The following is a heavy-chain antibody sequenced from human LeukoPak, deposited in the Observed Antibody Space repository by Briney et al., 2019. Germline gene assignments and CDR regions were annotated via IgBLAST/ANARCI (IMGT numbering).Heavy chain of an antibody. Sequence: SETLSLTCTVSGGSISSSSYYWGWIRQPPGKGLEGIGSIYYSGSTYYNPSLKSRVTISVDTSKNQFSLKLSSVTAADTAVYYCARDRVTMVRGAYFDYWGQGTLVTVSS. CDR1: GGSISSSSYY. D-gene: IGHD3-10*01. CDR3: ARDRVTMVRGAYFDY. V-gene: IGHV4-39*07. J-gene: IGHJ4*02. CDR2: IYYSGST.